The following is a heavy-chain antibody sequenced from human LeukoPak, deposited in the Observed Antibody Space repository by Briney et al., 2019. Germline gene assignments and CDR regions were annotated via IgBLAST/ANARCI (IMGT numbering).Heavy chain of an antibody. J-gene: IGHJ4*02. V-gene: IGHV4-4*07. D-gene: IGHD1-26*01. CDR1: GGSISSYY. CDR2: IYTSGST. CDR3: ARESTAFGATHYIVYYFDY. Sequence: PSETLSLTCTVSGGSISSYYWSWILQPAGKGLEWIGRIYTSGSTNYNPSLKSRVTMSVDTSKNQFSLKLSSVTAADTAVYYCARESTAFGATHYIVYYFDYWGQGTLVTVSS.